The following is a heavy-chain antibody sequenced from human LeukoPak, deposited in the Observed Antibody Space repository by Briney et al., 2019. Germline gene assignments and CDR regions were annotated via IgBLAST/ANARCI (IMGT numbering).Heavy chain of an antibody. CDR2: ISYSGNT. CDR1: GDSITNYY. D-gene: IGHD6-13*01. CDR3: ARGSGYSSSWYAYYYGMDV. J-gene: IGHJ6*02. Sequence: SETLSLTCTVSGDSITNYYWSWIRQPPGEGLEWIGYISYSGNTNYNPSLKSRVTISVDTSKNQFSLKLSSVTAADTAVYYCARGSGYSSSWYAYYYGMDVWGQGTTVTVSS. V-gene: IGHV4-59*01.